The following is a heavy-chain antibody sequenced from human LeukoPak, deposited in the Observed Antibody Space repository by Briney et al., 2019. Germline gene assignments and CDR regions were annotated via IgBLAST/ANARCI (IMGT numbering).Heavy chain of an antibody. Sequence: ASVKVSCKASGYTFTGYYMHWVRQAPGQGLEWMGWINPNSGGTNYAQKFQGRVTMTRDTSISTAYMELSRLRSDDTAVYYCARVPGRTIAVAGTGDFDYWGQGTLVTVSS. D-gene: IGHD6-19*01. V-gene: IGHV1-2*02. J-gene: IGHJ4*02. CDR3: ARVPGRTIAVAGTGDFDY. CDR2: INPNSGGT. CDR1: GYTFTGYY.